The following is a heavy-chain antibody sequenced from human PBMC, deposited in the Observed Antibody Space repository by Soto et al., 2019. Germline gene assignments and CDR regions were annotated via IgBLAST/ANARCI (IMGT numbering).Heavy chain of an antibody. CDR1: GFTFSTYS. Sequence: EVQMVESGGGLVKPGGSLRLSCAASGFTFSTYSMNWVRQAPGQGLEWVSSISSSSSYIYYAGSVKGRFSTARDNAKNSQYLQINGLRAEDMAVYYCGRSKPTDTSEGMDDWGQGTKVTVSS. D-gene: IGHD4-4*01. V-gene: IGHV3-21*01. CDR3: GRSKPTDTSEGMDD. J-gene: IGHJ6*02. CDR2: ISSSSSYI.